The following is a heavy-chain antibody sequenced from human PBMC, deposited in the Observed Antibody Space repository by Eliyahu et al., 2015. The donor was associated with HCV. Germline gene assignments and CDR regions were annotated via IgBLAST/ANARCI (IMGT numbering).Heavy chain of an antibody. Sequence: QVQLQQWGAGLLKPSETLSLTCAVYGGSFSGYYWSWIRQPPGKGLEWIGEINHSGSTNYNPSLKSRVTISVDTSKNQFSLKLSSVTAADTAVYYCARGRKVRASYGMDVWGQGTTVTVSS. J-gene: IGHJ6*02. CDR1: GGSFSGYY. V-gene: IGHV4-34*01. CDR2: INHSGST. D-gene: IGHD3-10*01. CDR3: ARGRKVRASYGMDV.